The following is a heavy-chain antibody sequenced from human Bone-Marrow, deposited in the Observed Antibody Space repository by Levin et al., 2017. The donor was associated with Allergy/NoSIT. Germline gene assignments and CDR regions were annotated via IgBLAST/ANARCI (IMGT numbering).Heavy chain of an antibody. D-gene: IGHD3-3*01. CDR1: GGTFSSYA. Sequence: SVKVSCKASGGTFSSYAISWVRQAPGQGLEWMGGIIPIFGTANYAQKFQGRVTITADKSTSTAYMELSSLRSEDTAVYYCARDRDFWSGYHNWFDPWGQGTLVTVSS. CDR3: ARDRDFWSGYHNWFDP. J-gene: IGHJ5*02. CDR2: IIPIFGTA. V-gene: IGHV1-69*06.